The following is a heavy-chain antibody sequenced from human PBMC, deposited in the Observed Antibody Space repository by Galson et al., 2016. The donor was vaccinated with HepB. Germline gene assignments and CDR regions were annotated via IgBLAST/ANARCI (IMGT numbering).Heavy chain of an antibody. CDR1: GFTFSSSA. CDR3: AKEGDYDC. J-gene: IGHJ4*02. CDR2: IGGSGDDT. Sequence: SLRLSCAASGFTFSSSAMSWVRQTPGKGLEWVSAIGGSGDDTYYADSVKGRFTISRDTSKNTLYLQMNSLRGDDTAIYFCAKEGDYDCWGQGTLVTVSS. D-gene: IGHD4-17*01. V-gene: IGHV3-23*01.